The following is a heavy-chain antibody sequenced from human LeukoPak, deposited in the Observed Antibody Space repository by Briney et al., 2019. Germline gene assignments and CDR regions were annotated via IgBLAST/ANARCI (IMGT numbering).Heavy chain of an antibody. J-gene: IGHJ4*02. V-gene: IGHV4-34*01. Sequence: SETLSLTCIVSGGSISSYYWSWIRQPPGKGLEWIGEINHSGSTNYNPSLKSRVTISVDTSKNQLSLKLSSVTAADTAVYYCARVEAVGQSGYWGQGTLVTVSS. CDR3: ARVEAVGQSGY. D-gene: IGHD2-15*01. CDR1: GGSISSYY. CDR2: INHSGST.